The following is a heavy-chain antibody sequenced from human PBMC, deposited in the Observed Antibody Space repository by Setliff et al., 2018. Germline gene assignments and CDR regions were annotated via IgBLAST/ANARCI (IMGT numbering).Heavy chain of an antibody. CDR3: AREQWLDPPGYYYMDV. Sequence: SETLSLTCSVSGGSINEYYWSWFRQPAGKGLEWIGRIYSDENTDYNPSLKSRVTMSVDTSKNQFSLKLNSVTAADMAVYYCAREQWLDPPGYYYMDVWAKGTTVTVSS. CDR1: GGSINEYY. V-gene: IGHV4-4*07. CDR2: IYSDENT. J-gene: IGHJ6*03. D-gene: IGHD6-19*01.